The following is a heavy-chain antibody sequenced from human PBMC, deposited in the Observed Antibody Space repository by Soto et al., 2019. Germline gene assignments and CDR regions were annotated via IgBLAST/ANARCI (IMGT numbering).Heavy chain of an antibody. CDR1: GFTFSSYS. CDR3: ATDSGSYHYFDY. J-gene: IGHJ4*02. D-gene: IGHD1-26*01. CDR2: ISSSSSYI. V-gene: IGHV3-21*01. Sequence: GGSLRLSCAASGFTFSSYSMNWVRQAPGKGLEWVSSISSSSSYIYYADSVKGRFTISRDNAKNSLYLQMYSLRAEDTAVYYCATDSGSYHYFDYWGQGTLVTVSS.